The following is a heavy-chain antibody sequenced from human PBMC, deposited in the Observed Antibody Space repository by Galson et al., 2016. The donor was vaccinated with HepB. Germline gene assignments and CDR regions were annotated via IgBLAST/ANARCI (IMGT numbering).Heavy chain of an antibody. Sequence: RLSCAASGFTFSSYAMSWVRQAPGKGLEWVSGIIDSGSSTYYADSVKGRFTISRDYYKNTLYLQMKTLRAEDTAVYYCAKDAAYSSTWNTGVMHAFDIWGQGTMVTVSS. D-gene: IGHD6-13*01. CDR3: AKDAAYSSTWNTGVMHAFDI. CDR1: GFTFSSYA. V-gene: IGHV3-23*01. CDR2: IIDSGSST. J-gene: IGHJ3*02.